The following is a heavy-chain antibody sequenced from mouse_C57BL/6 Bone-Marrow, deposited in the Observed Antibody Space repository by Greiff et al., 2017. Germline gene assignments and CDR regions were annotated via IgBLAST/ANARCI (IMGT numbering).Heavy chain of an antibody. CDR3: ASPLTTNYAMNY. Sequence: QVQLQQSGPGLVQPSQSLSITCTVSGFSLTSYGVHWVRLSPGKGLEWLGVIWSGGSTDYNAAFISRLSISKDNSKRQVIFKMNSLQADDTAIYYCASPLTTNYAMNYWGQGTSVIVSS. D-gene: IGHD2-12*01. CDR1: GFSLTSYG. J-gene: IGHJ4*01. V-gene: IGHV2-2*01. CDR2: IWSGGST.